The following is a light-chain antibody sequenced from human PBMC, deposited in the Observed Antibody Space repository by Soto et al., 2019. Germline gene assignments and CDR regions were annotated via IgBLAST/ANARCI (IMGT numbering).Light chain of an antibody. CDR3: ETWDSNTWV. CDR1: SGHSSYI. V-gene: IGLV4-60*02. J-gene: IGLJ3*02. Sequence: QLVLTQSSSASASLGSSVKLTCTLSSGHSSYIIAWHQQQPGKAPRYLMELESSGSYNKGSGVPDRFSGSSSGADRFLTISTLQFDDEADYYCETWDSNTWVFGGGTKLTVL. CDR2: LESSGSY.